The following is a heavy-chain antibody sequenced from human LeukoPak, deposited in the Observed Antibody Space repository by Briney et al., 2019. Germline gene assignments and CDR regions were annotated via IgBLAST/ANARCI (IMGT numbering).Heavy chain of an antibody. CDR2: IIPIFGTA. Sequence: SVKVSCKASGGTFSSYAISWVRQAPGQGLEWMGGIIPIFGTANYAQKFQGRVTITTDESTSTAYMELSSLRSEDTAVYYCARDRLDIVPSGYYYYYYMDVWGKGTTVTVS. CDR3: ARDRLDIVPSGYYYYYYMDV. D-gene: IGHD2-2*03. CDR1: GGTFSSYA. J-gene: IGHJ6*03. V-gene: IGHV1-69*05.